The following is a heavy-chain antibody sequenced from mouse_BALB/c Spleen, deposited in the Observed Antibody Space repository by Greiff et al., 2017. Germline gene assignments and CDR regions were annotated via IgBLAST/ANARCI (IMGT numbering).Heavy chain of an antibody. J-gene: IGHJ4*01. CDR1: GFNIKDYY. V-gene: IGHV14-4*02. Sequence: EVKLMESGAELVRSGASVKLSCTASGFNIKDYYMHWVKQRPEQGLEWIGWIDPENGDTEYAPKFQGKATMTADTSSNTAYLQLSSLTSEDTAVYYCNARDYDAMDYWGQGTSVTVSS. CDR2: IDPENGDT. CDR3: NARDYDAMDY.